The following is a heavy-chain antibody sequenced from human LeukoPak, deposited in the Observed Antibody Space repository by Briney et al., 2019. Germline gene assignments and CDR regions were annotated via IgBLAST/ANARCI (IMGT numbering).Heavy chain of an antibody. Sequence: GGSLRLSCAASGFPFSSYAMNWVRQAPGKGLEWVSAISGSGASTYYADSVKDRFTLSRDDSKNTLYLQMNSLRAEDTAVYYCAKSRSSSSTSCYNYWGQGALVTVSS. D-gene: IGHD2-2*02. J-gene: IGHJ4*02. CDR1: GFPFSSYA. V-gene: IGHV3-23*01. CDR3: AKSRSSSSTSCYNY. CDR2: ISGSGAST.